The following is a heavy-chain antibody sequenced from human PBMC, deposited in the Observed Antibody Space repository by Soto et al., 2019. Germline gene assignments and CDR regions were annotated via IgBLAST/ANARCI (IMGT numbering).Heavy chain of an antibody. V-gene: IGHV3-23*01. D-gene: IGHD5-18*01. CDR3: AKVGFPYSHGNLLYY. Sequence: PSETLSLTCAVSGCSISSGGYSWSWSRQPPGKGLEWVSAISASGGSTYYADSVKGRFTISRDNSKNTLYLQMNSLRVEDTAIYYCAKVGFPYSHGNLLYYWGQGTLVTVSS. CDR2: ISASGGST. CDR1: GCSISSGGYS. J-gene: IGHJ4*02.